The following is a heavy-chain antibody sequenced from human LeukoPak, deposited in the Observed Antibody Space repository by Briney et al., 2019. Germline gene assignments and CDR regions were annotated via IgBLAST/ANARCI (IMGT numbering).Heavy chain of an antibody. V-gene: IGHV4-38-2*02. J-gene: IGHJ2*01. Sequence: SETLSLTCTASGYSISIGYYWGFIRQPPGKGLEWIGSIYHSGSSYYNPSLNSRVTISVDTSKNHFSLRLTSVTAADTAVYYCPKTSVSSPTWPDATRYFDLWGRGTLVTVSS. CDR3: PKTSVSSPTWPDATRYFDL. CDR2: IYHSGSS. D-gene: IGHD6-13*01. CDR1: GYSISIGYY.